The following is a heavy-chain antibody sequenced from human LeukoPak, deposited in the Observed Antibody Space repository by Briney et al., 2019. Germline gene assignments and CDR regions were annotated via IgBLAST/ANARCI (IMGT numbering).Heavy chain of an antibody. CDR1: GFTFSSYG. CDR2: ISYDGSNK. J-gene: IGHJ4*02. V-gene: IGHV3-30*18. Sequence: GGSLRLSCAASGFTFSSYGMHWVRQAPGKGLEWVAVISYDGSNKYYADSVKGRFTISRDNSKNTLYLQMNSLRAEDTAVYYCAKTGLGDSGSWYWEYFDYWGQGTLVTVSS. D-gene: IGHD6-13*01. CDR3: AKTGLGDSGSWYWEYFDY.